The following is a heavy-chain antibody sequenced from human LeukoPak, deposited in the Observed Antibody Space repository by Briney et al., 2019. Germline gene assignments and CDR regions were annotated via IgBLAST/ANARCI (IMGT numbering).Heavy chain of an antibody. V-gene: IGHV4-31*03. CDR3: ARAPTMDHTYWFDP. J-gene: IGHJ5*02. CDR1: GGSISSGGYY. CDR2: IYYSGST. D-gene: IGHD3-16*01. Sequence: SETLSLTCTVSGGSISSGGYYWSWIRQHPGKGLEWIGYIYYSGSTYYNPSLKSRVTISVDTSKNQFSLKLSSVTAADTAVYYCARAPTMDHTYWFDPWGQGTLVTVSS.